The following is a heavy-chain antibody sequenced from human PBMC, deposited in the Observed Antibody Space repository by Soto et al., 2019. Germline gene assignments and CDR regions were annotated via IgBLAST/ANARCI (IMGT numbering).Heavy chain of an antibody. J-gene: IGHJ4*02. Sequence: LGESLKISCKGSGYRFTNNWISWVRQMPGKGLEWMGRIDPSDSYTDYSPSFQGHVTMSADKSISTAYVQWSSLKASDTAIYYCARGSGWTDSWGQGTLVTVSS. CDR2: IDPSDSYT. D-gene: IGHD6-19*01. V-gene: IGHV5-10-1*01. CDR3: ARGSGWTDS. CDR1: GYRFTNNW.